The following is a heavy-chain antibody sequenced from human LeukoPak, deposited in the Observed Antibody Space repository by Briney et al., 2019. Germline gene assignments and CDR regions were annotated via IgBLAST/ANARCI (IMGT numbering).Heavy chain of an antibody. CDR1: GYTFTSYA. Sequence: ASVKVSCKASGYTFTSYAMHWVRQAPGQRLEWMGWINAGNGNTKYSQKFQGRVTITRDTSASTAHMELSSLRSEDTAVYYCAIVIAAAGTCYFDYWGQGTLVTVSS. V-gene: IGHV1-3*01. J-gene: IGHJ4*02. CDR2: INAGNGNT. CDR3: AIVIAAAGTCYFDY. D-gene: IGHD6-13*01.